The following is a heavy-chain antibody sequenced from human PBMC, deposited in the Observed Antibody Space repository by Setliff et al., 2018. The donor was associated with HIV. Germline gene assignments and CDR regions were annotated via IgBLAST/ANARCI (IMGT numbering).Heavy chain of an antibody. D-gene: IGHD3-10*01. CDR1: GDTFSNYA. J-gene: IGHJ4*02. Sequence: SVKVSCKASGDTFSNYAINWVRQAPGQGLEWMGGFIPILGIANSVHKFQGRLTITADTSATTAYMELRSLRSEDTAVYYCARDGWELDRGRADYFDYWGQGALVTVSS. V-gene: IGHV1-69*10. CDR3: ARDGWELDRGRADYFDY. CDR2: FIPILGIA.